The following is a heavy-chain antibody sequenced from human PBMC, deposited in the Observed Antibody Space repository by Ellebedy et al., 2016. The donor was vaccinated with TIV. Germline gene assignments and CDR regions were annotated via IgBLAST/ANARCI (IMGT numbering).Heavy chain of an antibody. J-gene: IGHJ4*02. V-gene: IGHV3-30-3*01. CDR3: ARDHIVVVTAIGILDY. D-gene: IGHD2-21*02. Sequence: PGGSLRLSCAASGFTFSSYAMHWVRQAPGKGLEWVAVISYDGSNKYYADSVKGRFTISRDNSKNTLYLQMNSLRAEDTAVYYCARDHIVVVTAIGILDYWGQGTLVTVSS. CDR2: ISYDGSNK. CDR1: GFTFSSYA.